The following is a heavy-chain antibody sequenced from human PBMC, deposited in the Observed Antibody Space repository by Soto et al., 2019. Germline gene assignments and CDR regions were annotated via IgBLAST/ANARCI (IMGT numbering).Heavy chain of an antibody. CDR2: ISYDGSDK. V-gene: IGHV3-30*14. Sequence: HPGGSLRLSCTGSGFSFSIDGMYWVRQAPGKGLECLADISYDGSDKYYADFVKGRFTISRENAKNSLYLQMNSLRAGDTAVYYCARAKVRAAGGTVWFDPRGQGTLVTVSS. CDR3: ARAKVRAAGGTVWFDP. CDR1: GFSFSIDG. D-gene: IGHD3-10*01. J-gene: IGHJ5*02.